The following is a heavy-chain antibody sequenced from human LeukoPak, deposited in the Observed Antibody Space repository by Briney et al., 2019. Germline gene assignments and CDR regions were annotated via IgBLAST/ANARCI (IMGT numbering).Heavy chain of an antibody. CDR2: IYYSGST. Sequence: PSETLSLTCTVSGGSISSYYWSWIRQPPGKGLEWIGYIYYSGSTNYNPSLKSRVTISVDTSKNQFSLKLSSVTAADTAVYYCARDSFGIAAAGDYYYYMDVWGKGTTVTVSS. J-gene: IGHJ6*03. CDR3: ARDSFGIAAAGDYYYYMDV. V-gene: IGHV4-59*01. D-gene: IGHD6-13*01. CDR1: GGSISSYY.